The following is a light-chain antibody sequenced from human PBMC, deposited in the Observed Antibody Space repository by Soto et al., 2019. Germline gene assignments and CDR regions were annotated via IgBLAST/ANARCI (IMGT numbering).Light chain of an antibody. CDR3: QQSDHSPIYT. J-gene: IGKJ2*01. CDR2: AAS. V-gene: IGKV1-39*01. Sequence: DIQMTQSPSSLSASVGDRVTITCRASQSIGTSLNCYQQKPGEAPKLLIYAASSLQSGVPSRFSGSGSGTDFTLTISSLQPEDFATYYCQQSDHSPIYTFVQGTDLDIK. CDR1: QSIGTS.